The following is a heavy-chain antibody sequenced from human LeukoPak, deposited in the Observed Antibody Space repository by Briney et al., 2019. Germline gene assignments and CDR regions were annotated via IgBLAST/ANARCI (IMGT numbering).Heavy chain of an antibody. CDR1: GGSISSYY. Sequence: SETLSLTCTVSGGSISSYYWSWIRQPPGKGLEWIGYIYYSGSTNYNPSLKSRVTISVDTSKNQFSLKLSSVTAADTAVYYCAREVFGPCGGDSYYYYMDVWGKGTTVTVSS. CDR3: AREVFGPCGGDSYYYYMDV. D-gene: IGHD2-21*01. CDR2: IYYSGST. V-gene: IGHV4-59*01. J-gene: IGHJ6*03.